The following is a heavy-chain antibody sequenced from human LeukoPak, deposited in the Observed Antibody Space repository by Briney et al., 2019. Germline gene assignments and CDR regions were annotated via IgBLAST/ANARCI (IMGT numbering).Heavy chain of an antibody. D-gene: IGHD3-16*01. J-gene: IGHJ3*02. V-gene: IGHV3-21*01. CDR1: GFTFSSYS. CDR2: ISSSSSYI. Sequence: GGSLRLSCAASGFTFSSYSMNWVRQAPGKGLEWVSSISSSSSYIYYSDSVKGRFTISRDNAKNSLYLQMNSLRAEDTAVYYCARKDLGDAFDIWGQGTMVTVSS. CDR3: ARKDLGDAFDI.